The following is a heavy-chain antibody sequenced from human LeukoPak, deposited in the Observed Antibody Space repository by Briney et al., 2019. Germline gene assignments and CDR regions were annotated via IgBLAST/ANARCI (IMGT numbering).Heavy chain of an antibody. CDR3: ATSGGSDEAAAGTAYYYGMDV. J-gene: IGHJ6*02. CDR1: GFTFSSYA. D-gene: IGHD6-13*01. Sequence: GGSLRLSCAASGFTFSSYAMSWVRQAPGKGLEWVSAISGSGGSTYYADSVKGRFTISRDNSKNTLYLQMNSLRAEDTAVYYCATSGGSDEAAAGTAYYYGMDVWGQGTTVTVSS. V-gene: IGHV3-23*01. CDR2: ISGSGGST.